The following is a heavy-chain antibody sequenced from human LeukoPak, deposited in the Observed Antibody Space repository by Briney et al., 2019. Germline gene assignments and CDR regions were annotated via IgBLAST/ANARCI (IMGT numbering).Heavy chain of an antibody. D-gene: IGHD2-2*01. Sequence: ASVKVSCKASGYTFTGYYMHWVRQAPGQGLEWMGWINPNSGGTNYAQKFQGRVTMTRDTSISTAYMELSRLRSDDTAVYYCARKKGSSLYYFDYWGQGTLVTVPS. J-gene: IGHJ4*02. CDR2: INPNSGGT. CDR1: GYTFTGYY. CDR3: ARKKGSSLYYFDY. V-gene: IGHV1-2*02.